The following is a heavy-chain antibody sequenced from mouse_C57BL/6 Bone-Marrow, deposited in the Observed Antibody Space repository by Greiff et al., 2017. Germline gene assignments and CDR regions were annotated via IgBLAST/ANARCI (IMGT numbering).Heavy chain of an antibody. Sequence: QVQLKESGPELVKPGASVKLSCKASGYTFTSYDINWVKQRPRQGLEWIGWIYPRDGSTKYNEKFKGKATLTVDTSSSTAYMELHSLTSEDSAVYFCARSNDGYFSWFAYWGQGTLVTVSA. J-gene: IGHJ3*01. CDR1: GYTFTSYD. CDR3: ARSNDGYFSWFAY. CDR2: IYPRDGST. V-gene: IGHV1-85*01. D-gene: IGHD2-3*01.